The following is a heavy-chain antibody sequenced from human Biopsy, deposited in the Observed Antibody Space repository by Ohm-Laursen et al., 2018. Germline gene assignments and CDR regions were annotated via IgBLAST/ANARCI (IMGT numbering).Heavy chain of an antibody. CDR3: ARWTPEYDSSRYYLDAFDI. CDR1: GGSISSDY. J-gene: IGHJ3*02. V-gene: IGHV4-59*12. Sequence: TLSLTCTVSGGSISSDYWSWIRQTPGKGLEWIGYIYYSGSTNYNPSLKSRVTISVDTSKRQFSLKLSFVTAADTAVYYCARWTPEYDSSRYYLDAFDIWGQGTKVTVSS. D-gene: IGHD3-22*01. CDR2: IYYSGST.